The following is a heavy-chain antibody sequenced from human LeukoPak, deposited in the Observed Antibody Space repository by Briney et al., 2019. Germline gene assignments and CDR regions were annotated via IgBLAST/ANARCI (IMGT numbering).Heavy chain of an antibody. V-gene: IGHV4-59*08. CDR1: GGSISSYY. CDR3: ARHPSSSYGSGSFSDY. Sequence: SETLSLTCTASGGSISSYYWSWIRQPPGKGLEWIGYIYYSGSTNYNPSLKSRVTISVDTSKNQFSLKLSSVTAADTAVYYCARHPSSSYGSGSFSDYWGQGTLVTVSS. D-gene: IGHD3-10*01. J-gene: IGHJ4*02. CDR2: IYYSGST.